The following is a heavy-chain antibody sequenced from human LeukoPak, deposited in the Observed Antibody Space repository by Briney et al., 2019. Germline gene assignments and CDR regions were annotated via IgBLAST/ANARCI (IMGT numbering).Heavy chain of an antibody. CDR3: ARGEIFGVVISPHFDY. CDR2: ISYDGSNK. CDR1: GFTFSSYA. J-gene: IGHJ4*02. D-gene: IGHD3-3*01. V-gene: IGHV3-30-3*01. Sequence: PGGSLRLSCAASGFTFSSYAMHWVRQAPGKGLEWVAVISYDGSNKYYADSVKGRFTISRDNSKNTLYLQMNSLRAEDTAVYYCARGEIFGVVISPHFDYWGQGTLVTVSS.